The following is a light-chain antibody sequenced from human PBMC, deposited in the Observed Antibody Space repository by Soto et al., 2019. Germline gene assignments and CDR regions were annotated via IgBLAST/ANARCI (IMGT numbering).Light chain of an antibody. CDR3: HQYGSSPRT. CDR1: QRVSSNF. CDR2: GAS. J-gene: IGKJ1*01. Sequence: PGARATLSCRASQRVSSNFLAWYQQKPGQAPRLLIYGASIRATGIPDRFSGSGSGTDFTLTIRRLEPEDFAMYFCHQYGSSPRTFGQGTKVEIK. V-gene: IGKV3-20*01.